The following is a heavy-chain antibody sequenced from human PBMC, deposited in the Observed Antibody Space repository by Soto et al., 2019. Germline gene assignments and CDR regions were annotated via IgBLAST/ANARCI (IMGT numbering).Heavy chain of an antibody. V-gene: IGHV3-23*01. Sequence: GGSLRLSCAGSGFTFSNYAMSWVRQAPGKGLEWVSAISSAVNTYYADSVKGRFTISRDNSKNTLSLQMNSLRAEDTAVYYCAKQVRDGTSSPYYFDYWGQGTLVTVSS. CDR1: GFTFSNYA. CDR2: ISSAVNT. CDR3: AKQVRDGTSSPYYFDY. D-gene: IGHD6-6*01. J-gene: IGHJ4*02.